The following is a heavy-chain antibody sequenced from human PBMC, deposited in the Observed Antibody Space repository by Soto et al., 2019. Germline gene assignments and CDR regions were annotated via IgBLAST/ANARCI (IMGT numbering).Heavy chain of an antibody. CDR1: GGSISSGGYY. J-gene: IGHJ6*02. CDR2: IYYSGST. Sequence: PSETLSLTCTVSGGSISSGGYYWSWIRQHPGKGLEWIGYIYYSGSTYYNPSLKSRVTISVDTSKNQFSLKLSSVTAADTAVYYCARGRRTNYGMDVWGQGTTVTVSS. V-gene: IGHV4-31*03. CDR3: ARGRRTNYGMDV.